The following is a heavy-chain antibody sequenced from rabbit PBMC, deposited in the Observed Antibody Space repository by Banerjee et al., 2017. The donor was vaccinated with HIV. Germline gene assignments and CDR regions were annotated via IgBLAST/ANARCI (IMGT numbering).Heavy chain of an antibody. D-gene: IGHD8-1*01. J-gene: IGHJ4*01. Sequence: QEQLVESGGGLVQPGGSLKLSCKASGFDFSSYGVSWVRQAPGKGLEWITCIYAGSSGVAYYASWAKGRFTISKTSSTTVTLQMTSLTDADTATYFCARYSGSTYPVWGPGTLVTVS. CDR3: ARYSGSTYPV. CDR2: IYAGSSGVA. CDR1: GFDFSSYG. V-gene: IGHV1S45*01.